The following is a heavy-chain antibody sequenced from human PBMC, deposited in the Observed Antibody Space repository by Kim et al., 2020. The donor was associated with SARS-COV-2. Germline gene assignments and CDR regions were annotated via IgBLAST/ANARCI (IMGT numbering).Heavy chain of an antibody. D-gene: IGHD5-18*01. Sequence: ASVKVSCKASGYTFTSYAMNWVRQAPGQGLEWMGWINTNTGNPTYAQGFTGRFVFSLDTSVSTAYLQISSLKAEDTAVYYCARDRVDTAMVEKYYYYYGMDVWGQGTTVTVSS. CDR2: INTNTGNP. CDR1: GYTFTSYA. J-gene: IGHJ6*02. CDR3: ARDRVDTAMVEKYYYYYGMDV. V-gene: IGHV7-4-1*02.